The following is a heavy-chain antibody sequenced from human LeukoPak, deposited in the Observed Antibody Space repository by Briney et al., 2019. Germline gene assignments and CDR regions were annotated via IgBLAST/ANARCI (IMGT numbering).Heavy chain of an antibody. J-gene: IGHJ4*02. CDR3: ARVKDQYFEY. CDR2: INHSGST. V-gene: IGHV4-34*01. CDR1: GGSFSGYY. Sequence: SETLSLTCAVYGGSFSGYYWSWIRQPPGKGLEWIGEINHSGSTNYNPSLKSRVTISVDTSKNQLSLKLSYVTAADTAVYYCARVKDQYFEYWGKGTLVTVSS.